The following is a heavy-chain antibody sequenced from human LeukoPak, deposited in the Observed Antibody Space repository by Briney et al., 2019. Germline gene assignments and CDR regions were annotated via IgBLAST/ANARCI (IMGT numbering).Heavy chain of an antibody. Sequence: SETLSLTCAVYGGSFSGYYWSWIRQPPGKGPEWIGNIHYSGSTYHKPSLKSRVTISVDTSKNQFSLKLSSVTAADTAMYYCASDAPGLLGYWGQGTLVTVSS. CDR1: GGSFSGYY. J-gene: IGHJ4*02. V-gene: IGHV4-34*01. CDR3: ASDAPGLLGY. D-gene: IGHD2-15*01. CDR2: IHYSGST.